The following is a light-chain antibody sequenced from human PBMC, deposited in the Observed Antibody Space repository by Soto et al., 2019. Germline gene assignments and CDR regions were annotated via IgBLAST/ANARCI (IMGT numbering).Light chain of an antibody. Sequence: QSVLTQPPSVSGAPGQRVTISCTGSSSNIGAGYDVHWYQQLPGTAPKLLIYVDTNRPSGVPDRFSGSKSGTSASLAIIGLQAEDEADYYCQSYDSSLSAVIFGGGTKLTVL. CDR1: SSNIGAGYD. J-gene: IGLJ2*01. V-gene: IGLV1-40*01. CDR2: VDT. CDR3: QSYDSSLSAVI.